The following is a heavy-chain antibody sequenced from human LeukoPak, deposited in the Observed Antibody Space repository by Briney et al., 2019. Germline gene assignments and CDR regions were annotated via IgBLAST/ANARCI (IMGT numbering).Heavy chain of an antibody. CDR2: ISSSGGST. CDR1: GFTFSTSA. Sequence: QTGGSLRLSCSASGFTFSTSAMHWVRQAPGKGLEYVSAISSSGGSTYYADSVRGRFTISRDNAKNSLYLQMNSLRAEDTALYYCTRGTGGSAWGQGTLVTVSS. CDR3: TRGTGGSA. D-gene: IGHD2-15*01. V-gene: IGHV3-64*04. J-gene: IGHJ5*02.